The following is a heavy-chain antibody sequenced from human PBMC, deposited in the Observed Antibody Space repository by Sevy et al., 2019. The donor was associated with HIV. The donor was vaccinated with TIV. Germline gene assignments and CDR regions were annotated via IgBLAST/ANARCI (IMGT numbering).Heavy chain of an antibody. CDR1: GGSISSGGYY. D-gene: IGHD3-16*02. J-gene: IGHJ4*02. V-gene: IGHV4-31*03. CDR3: VRADYVWGSYRLDY. CDR2: IYYSGST. Sequence: SETLSLTCTVSGGSISSGGYYWSWIRQHPGKGLEWIGYIYYSGSTYYNPSLKSRVTISVDTSKNQFSLKLSSVTAAGTAVYYCVRADYVWGSYRLDYWGQGTLVTVSS.